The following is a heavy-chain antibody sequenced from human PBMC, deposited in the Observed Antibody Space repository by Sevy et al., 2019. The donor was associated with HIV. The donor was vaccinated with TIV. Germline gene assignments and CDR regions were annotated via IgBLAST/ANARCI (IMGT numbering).Heavy chain of an antibody. CDR2: VNSDGSST. CDR3: ARSPLGSGGSGLGY. D-gene: IGHD3-10*02. J-gene: IGHJ4*02. CDR1: GFTFSTYW. Sequence: GGSLRLSCAASGFTFSTYWMQWARQAPGKGLVWVSRVNSDGSSTIYADSVKGRFTISRDNAKNTLYLQMNSLRAEDTAVYYCARSPLGSGGSGLGYWGQGTLVTVSS. V-gene: IGHV3-74*01.